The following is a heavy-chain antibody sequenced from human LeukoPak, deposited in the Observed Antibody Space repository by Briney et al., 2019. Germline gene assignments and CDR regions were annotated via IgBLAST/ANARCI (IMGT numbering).Heavy chain of an antibody. CDR2: INHSGST. D-gene: IGHD3-9*01. V-gene: IGHV4-34*01. J-gene: IGHJ4*02. Sequence: SETLSLTCAAYGGSFSGYYWSWIRQPPGRGLEWIGEINHSGSTNYNPSLKSRVTISVGTSKNQFSLKLSSVTAADTAVYYCARGLRYFDWLLPPYFDYWGQGTLVTVSS. CDR1: GGSFSGYY. CDR3: ARGLRYFDWLLPPYFDY.